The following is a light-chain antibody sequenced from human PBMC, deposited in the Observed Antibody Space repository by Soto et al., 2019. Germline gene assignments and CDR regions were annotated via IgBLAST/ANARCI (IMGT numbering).Light chain of an antibody. J-gene: IGLJ1*01. V-gene: IGLV7-43*01. Sequence: QAVVTQEPSLTVSPGGTVTLTYASSTGAVTSGYYPNWFQQKPGQAPRALIYNTSNKHSWTPARFSGSLLGGKAALTLSGAQPEDEAEYYCLLYYGGAYVLGTGSKVTVL. CDR2: NTS. CDR3: LLYYGGAYV. CDR1: TGAVTSGYY.